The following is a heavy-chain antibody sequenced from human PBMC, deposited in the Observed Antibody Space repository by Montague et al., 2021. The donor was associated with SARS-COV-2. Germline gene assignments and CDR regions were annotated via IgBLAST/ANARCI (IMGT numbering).Heavy chain of an antibody. CDR2: IWYDGSNK. V-gene: IGHV3-33*01. D-gene: IGHD5-18*01. CDR1: GFTFSSYG. J-gene: IGHJ4*02. CDR3: ARDLLVSGYSYGIDY. Sequence: SLRLSCAASGFTFSSYGMHWVRQAPGKGLEWVAVIWYDGSNKYYADSVKGRFTISRDNSKNTLYLQMNSLRAEDTAVYYCARDLLVSGYSYGIDYWGQGTLVTVSS.